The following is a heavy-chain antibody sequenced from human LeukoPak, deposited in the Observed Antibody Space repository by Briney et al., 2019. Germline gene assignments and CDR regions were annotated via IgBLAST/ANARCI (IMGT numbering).Heavy chain of an antibody. CDR1: GGSFSGYY. Sequence: SETLSLTCAVYGGSFSGYYWSWIRQPPGKGLEWIGEINHSGSTNYNLSLKSRVTISVDTSKNQFSLKLSSVTAADTAVYYCARDVDPTVTKNNYFDYWGQGTLVTVSS. V-gene: IGHV4-34*01. D-gene: IGHD4-17*01. J-gene: IGHJ4*02. CDR3: ARDVDPTVTKNNYFDY. CDR2: INHSGST.